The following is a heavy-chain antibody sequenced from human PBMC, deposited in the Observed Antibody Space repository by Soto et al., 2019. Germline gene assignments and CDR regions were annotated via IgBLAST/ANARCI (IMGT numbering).Heavy chain of an antibody. J-gene: IGHJ4*02. D-gene: IGHD5-18*01. CDR3: ALGGYNYGRPFDL. Sequence: NPSETLSLTCSVSGASISNYHYSWIRQSPGKGLEWIGYVYHRGTTYYTPSLKSRVNMSLDTSTNEFYLNLKSVTAADTAVYYCALGGYNYGRPFDLCGQGTLVTVSS. CDR2: VYHRGTT. V-gene: IGHV4-59*01. CDR1: GASISNYH.